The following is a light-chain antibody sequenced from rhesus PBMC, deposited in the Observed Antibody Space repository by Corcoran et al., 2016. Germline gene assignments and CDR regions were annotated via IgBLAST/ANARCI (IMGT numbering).Light chain of an antibody. CDR3: QQHNSNPRT. CDR2: AAS. Sequence: GDRVTITCQASQGISNWLAWYQQKPGKAPKLLIYAASSLQSGVPSMFSGSGSGTEFTRTISSLQPEDFATYYCQQHNSNPRTFGQGTKVEIK. J-gene: IGKJ1*01. V-gene: IGKV1-33*02. CDR1: QGISNW.